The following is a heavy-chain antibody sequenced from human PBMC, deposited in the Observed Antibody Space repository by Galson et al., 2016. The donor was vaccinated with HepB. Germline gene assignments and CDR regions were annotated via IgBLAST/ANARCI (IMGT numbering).Heavy chain of an antibody. CDR3: ARYLRSHGYYVLDV. J-gene: IGHJ6*02. D-gene: IGHD4-17*01. Sequence: PALVKPTQTLTMTCTFSGFSLSTSGMAVSWIRQLPGKALEWLAVIDWNGNKFYSPSLTTRLTTSKDTSKNQVVLTLTNMDPVDTATYFCARYLRSHGYYVLDVWGQGTTVTVSS. CDR2: IDWNGNK. CDR1: GFSLSTSGMA. V-gene: IGHV2-70*01.